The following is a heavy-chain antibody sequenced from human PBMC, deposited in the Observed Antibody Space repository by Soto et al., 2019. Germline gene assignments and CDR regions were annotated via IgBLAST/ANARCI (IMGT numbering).Heavy chain of an antibody. V-gene: IGHV5-10-1*01. Sequence: PGESLKISCKGSGYSFTSYWISWVRQMPGKGLEWMGRIDPSDSYTNYSPSFQGHVTISADKSISTAYLQWSSLKASDTAMYYCARHLPPPYDSSGYLGPWGQGTLVTVSS. CDR1: GYSFTSYW. D-gene: IGHD3-22*01. CDR2: IDPSDSYT. J-gene: IGHJ5*02. CDR3: ARHLPPPYDSSGYLGP.